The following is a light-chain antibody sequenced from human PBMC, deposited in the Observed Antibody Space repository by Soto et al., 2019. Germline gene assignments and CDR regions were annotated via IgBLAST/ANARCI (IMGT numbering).Light chain of an antibody. CDR1: QSVSSY. CDR3: HQRSKWPRT. J-gene: IGKJ1*01. Sequence: EIVLTQSPATLSLSPGERATLSCRASQSVSSYLAWYQQKPGQAPRLLIYDASNRATGIPARFSGSGSGTDFTLTISSLEPEDFAVYYCHQRSKWPRTFGQGTKVEIK. V-gene: IGKV3-11*01. CDR2: DAS.